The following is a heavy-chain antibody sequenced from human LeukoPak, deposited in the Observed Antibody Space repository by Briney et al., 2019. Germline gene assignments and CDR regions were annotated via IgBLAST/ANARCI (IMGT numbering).Heavy chain of an antibody. V-gene: IGHV3-15*01. D-gene: IGHD3-22*01. CDR1: GFTFSSAW. J-gene: IGHJ4*02. Sequence: GGSLRLSCAASGFTFSSAWMSWVRHAPGKGLEWVGRIKSNIDGGTTHYAAPVKGRFTISRDDSKNTLYLQMNSLKTEDTAVYYCTANDTYYYDSSGYFQPFDCWGQGTLVTVSS. CDR2: IKSNIDGGTT. CDR3: TANDTYYYDSSGYFQPFDC.